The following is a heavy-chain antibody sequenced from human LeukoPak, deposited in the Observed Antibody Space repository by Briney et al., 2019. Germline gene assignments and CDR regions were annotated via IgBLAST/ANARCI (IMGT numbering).Heavy chain of an antibody. CDR3: ARVRDNACDY. D-gene: IGHD2-2*01. CDR1: GYMVSDYY. CDR2: LRGDTGDT. Sequence: GASVKVSCKTSGYMVSDYYMHWVRQAPGQGLEWMGWLRGDTGDTDSPQKFKGRVTMTRDTATNTAYMQLSLLTYDDTAMYFCARVRDNACDYWGQGTLVTVSS. V-gene: IGHV1-2*02. J-gene: IGHJ4*02.